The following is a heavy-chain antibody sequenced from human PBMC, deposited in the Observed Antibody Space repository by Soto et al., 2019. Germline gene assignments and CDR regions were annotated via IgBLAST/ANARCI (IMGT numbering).Heavy chain of an antibody. CDR1: GLTISNAW. Sequence: EVQLVESGGGLVRPGGSLRLSCAASGLTISNAWMSWVRQAPGKGLQWVGRIKSKTDVGTTHYAAPAKGRFTISRDDSNNTLDLQMNRLKAEDTAVYYCTTSGTRYELCRGYYDKWGQGILVTVSS. V-gene: IGHV3-15*01. J-gene: IGHJ4*02. D-gene: IGHD3-3*01. CDR2: IKSKTDVGTT. CDR3: TTSGTRYELCRGYYDK.